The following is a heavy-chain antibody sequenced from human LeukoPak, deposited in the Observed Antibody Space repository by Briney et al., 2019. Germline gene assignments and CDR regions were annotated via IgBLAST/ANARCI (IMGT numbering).Heavy chain of an antibody. CDR1: GGSFSGYY. V-gene: IGHV4-34*01. CDR3: ARVWYSFYFDY. D-gene: IGHD6-13*01. J-gene: IGHJ4*02. CDR2: INHSGST. Sequence: SETLSLTCAVYGGSFSGYYWSWIRQPPGKGLEWIGEINHSGSTNYNPSLKSRVTISVDTSKNQFSLKLSSVTAADTAVYHCARVWYSFYFDYWGQGTLVTVSS.